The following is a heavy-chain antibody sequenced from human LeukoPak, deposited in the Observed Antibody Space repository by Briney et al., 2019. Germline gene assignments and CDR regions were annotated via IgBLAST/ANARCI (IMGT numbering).Heavy chain of an antibody. CDR1: GFTFDDYA. CDR3: AKDSLI. V-gene: IGHV3-9*01. Sequence: GGSLRLSCAASGFTFDDYAMHWVRQPPGKGLEWVSGISWNSGSIDYADSVKGRFTISRDNAKKSLYLQMNSLRAGDTGFYYCAKDSLIWGQGTLVTVSS. CDR2: ISWNSGSI. J-gene: IGHJ4*02. D-gene: IGHD3-16*01.